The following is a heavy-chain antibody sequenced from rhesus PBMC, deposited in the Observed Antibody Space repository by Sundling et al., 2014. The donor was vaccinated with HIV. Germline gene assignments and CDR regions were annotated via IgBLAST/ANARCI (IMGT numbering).Heavy chain of an antibody. CDR2: IYGNSGST. Sequence: QVQLQESGPGLVKPSETLSLTCAVSGASISSTNWWSWIRQYPGKGLEWIGSIYGNSGSTYYSPSLQSRVLISKDTSKNQFSLELSPVTAADTAVYYCARGNSLDSWGQGVVVTVSS. J-gene: IGHJ6*01. CDR1: GASISSTNW. D-gene: IGHD1-32*01. V-gene: IGHV4-65*02. CDR3: ARGNSLDS.